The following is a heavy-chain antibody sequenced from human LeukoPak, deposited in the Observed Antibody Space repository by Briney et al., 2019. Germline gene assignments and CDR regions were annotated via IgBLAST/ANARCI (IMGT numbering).Heavy chain of an antibody. CDR3: ARPQYYCGSGGRELSAFDI. CDR1: GGSISSSSYY. J-gene: IGHJ3*02. V-gene: IGHV4-39*01. CDR2: IYYSGST. Sequence: SETLSLTCTVSGGSISSSSYYWGWIRQPPGKGLEWIGSIYYSGSTYYNPSLKSRVTISVDTSKNQFSLKLSSVTAADTAVYYCARPQYYCGSGGRELSAFDIWGQGTMVTVSS. D-gene: IGHD3-10*01.